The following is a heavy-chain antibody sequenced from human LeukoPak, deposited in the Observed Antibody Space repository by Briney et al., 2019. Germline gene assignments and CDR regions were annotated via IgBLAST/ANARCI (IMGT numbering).Heavy chain of an antibody. CDR1: GFTFRTYS. V-gene: IGHV3-21*01. CDR3: VRGGYRGFDYEY. Sequence: PGGSLRLSCAASGFTFRTYSMNWLRLAPGKGLEWVSSISPDSNYKYYVDSVKRRFTISRDNAKNSLYLQMNSMRAEDTAVYYCVRGGYRGFDYEYWGQGTLVTVSS. J-gene: IGHJ4*02. CDR2: ISPDSNYK. D-gene: IGHD5-12*01.